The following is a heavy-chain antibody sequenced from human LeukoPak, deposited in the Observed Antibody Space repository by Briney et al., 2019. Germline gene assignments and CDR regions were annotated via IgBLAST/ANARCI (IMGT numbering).Heavy chain of an antibody. CDR2: FYIVRTT. J-gene: IGHJ6*03. CDR1: GGSLRGHS. D-gene: IGHD6-6*01. CDR3: ARDKGQSGSSGIYESYMDV. Sequence: SETLSLTCSVSGGSLRGHSWSWIRQPPGQGLEYIGDFYIVRTTNHNRSLKSRVTISLDTSKRQLSLTVNSVTAADTAVYYCARDKGQSGSSGIYESYMDVWGPGTTVIVSS. V-gene: IGHV4-59*11.